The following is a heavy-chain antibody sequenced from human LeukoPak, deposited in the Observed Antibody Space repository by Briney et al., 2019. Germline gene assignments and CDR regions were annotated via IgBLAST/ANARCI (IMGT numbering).Heavy chain of an antibody. CDR1: GYTFTSYG. D-gene: IGHD3-10*01. CDR3: ARDSEYYGGSGYYYYYGMDV. J-gene: IGHJ6*02. Sequence: ASVKVSCKASGYTFTSYGISWVRQAPGQGLEWMGWISAYNGNTNYAQKFQGRVTMTTDTSTSTAYMELRSLTSDDTAVYYCARDSEYYGGSGYYYYYGMDVWGQGTTVTVSS. V-gene: IGHV1-18*01. CDR2: ISAYNGNT.